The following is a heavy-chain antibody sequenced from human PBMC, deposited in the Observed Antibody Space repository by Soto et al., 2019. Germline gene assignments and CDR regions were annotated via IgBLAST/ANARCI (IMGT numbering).Heavy chain of an antibody. CDR3: ARGHGVVDWFGP. V-gene: IGHV1-8*01. CDR2: MTPNSGNT. J-gene: IGHJ5*02. Sequence: QVQLVQSGAEVKKPGASVKVSCKASGYTFTSYDINWVRQATGQGLEGMGWMTPNSGNTGYAQKFQARVTMARNASICTASMELSSLRSEDSAVYYCARGHGVVDWFGPWGQSTLVTVSS. D-gene: IGHD3-10*01. CDR1: GYTFTSYD.